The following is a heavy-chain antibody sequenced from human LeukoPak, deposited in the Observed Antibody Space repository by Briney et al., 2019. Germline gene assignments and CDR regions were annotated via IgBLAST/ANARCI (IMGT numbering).Heavy chain of an antibody. V-gene: IGHV4-39*01. CDR2: IYYSGST. Sequence: SETLSLTCTVSGGSISSSSYYWGWIRQPPGTGPEWIGSIYYSGSTYYNPSLKSRVTISVDTSKNQFSLKLSSVTAADTAVYYCARQVVPAAMLLWFGELLYDYWGQGTLVTVSS. CDR1: GGSISSSSYY. D-gene: IGHD3-10*01. CDR3: ARQVVPAAMLLWFGELLYDY. J-gene: IGHJ4*02.